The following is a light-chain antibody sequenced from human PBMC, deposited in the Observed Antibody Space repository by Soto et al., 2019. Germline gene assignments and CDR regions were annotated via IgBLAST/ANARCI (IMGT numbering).Light chain of an antibody. V-gene: IGLV2-14*01. CDR2: EVS. Sequence: QSALTQPASVSGSPGQSITISCTGTSSDVGGYNYVSWYQQHPGKAPKLMIYEVSNRPSGVSNRFSGSKSGNTASLTISALQAEYEADYYCSSYTSTSTAVFGTGTKVTVL. CDR3: SSYTSTSTAV. J-gene: IGLJ1*01. CDR1: SSDVGGYNY.